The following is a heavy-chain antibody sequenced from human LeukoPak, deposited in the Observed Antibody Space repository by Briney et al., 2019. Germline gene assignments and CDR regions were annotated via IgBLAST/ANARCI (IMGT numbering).Heavy chain of an antibody. CDR1: GVSISSSNSY. J-gene: IGHJ4*02. D-gene: IGHD3/OR15-3a*01. V-gene: IGHV4-39*01. CDR3: ARQTGSGLFILP. Sequence: PSETLSLTCTVSGVSISSSNSYWGWIRQPPGKWLEWIGSIYYSGNTYYNASLKSQVSISIDTSKNQFSLKLTSVTAADTAVYYCARQTGSGLFILPGGQGTLVTVSS. CDR2: IYYSGNT.